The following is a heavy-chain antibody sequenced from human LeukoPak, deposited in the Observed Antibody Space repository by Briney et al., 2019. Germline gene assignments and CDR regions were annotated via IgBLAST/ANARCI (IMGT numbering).Heavy chain of an antibody. CDR2: ISSNGGST. CDR3: ARQGSTSCYDY. J-gene: IGHJ4*02. V-gene: IGHV3-64*01. D-gene: IGHD2-2*01. Sequence: GGSLRLSCAASGFTFSSYAMHWVRQAPGKGLEYVSAISSNGGSTYYANSVKGRFTISRDNSKNTLYLQMGSLRAEGMAVYYCARQGSTSCYDYWGQGTLVTVSS. CDR1: GFTFSSYA.